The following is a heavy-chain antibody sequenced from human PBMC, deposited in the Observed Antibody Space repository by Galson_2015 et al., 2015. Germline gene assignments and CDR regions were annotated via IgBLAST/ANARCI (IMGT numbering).Heavy chain of an antibody. J-gene: IGHJ3*02. CDR2: TRNKANSYTT. CDR1: GFTFSDHY. Sequence: SLRLSCAASGFTFSDHYMDWVRQAPGKGLEWVGRTRNKANSYTTEYAASVKGRFTISRDDSKNSLYLQMNSLKTEDTAVYYCARVGRVEWYYYDSSGNPHIDDAFDIWGQGTMVTVSS. CDR3: ARVGRVEWYYYDSSGNPHIDDAFDI. V-gene: IGHV3-72*01. D-gene: IGHD3-22*01.